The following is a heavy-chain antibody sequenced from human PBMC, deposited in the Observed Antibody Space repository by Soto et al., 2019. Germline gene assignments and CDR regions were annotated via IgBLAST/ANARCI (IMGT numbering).Heavy chain of an antibody. CDR3: AKGSDCSSTSCYLPYYYYYGMDV. J-gene: IGHJ6*02. CDR1: GFTFSSYA. CDR2: ISGSGGST. Sequence: VGSLRLSCAASGFTFSSYAMSWVRQAPGKGLEWVSAISGSGGSTYYADSVKGRFTISRDNSKNTLYLQMNSLRAEDTAVYYCAKGSDCSSTSCYLPYYYYYGMDVWGQGTTVTVSS. V-gene: IGHV3-23*01. D-gene: IGHD2-2*01.